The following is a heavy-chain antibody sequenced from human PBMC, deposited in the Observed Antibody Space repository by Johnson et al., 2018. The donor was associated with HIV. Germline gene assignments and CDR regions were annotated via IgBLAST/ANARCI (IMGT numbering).Heavy chain of an antibody. D-gene: IGHD6-13*01. J-gene: IGHJ3*02. CDR3: ARFRSRWYPFDAFDI. CDR2: ISYDGSNK. CDR1: GFTFSSYA. V-gene: IGHV3-30*14. Sequence: QVQLVESGGGVVQPGRSLRLSCAASGFTFSSYAMHWVRQAPGKGLEWVAVISYDGSNKYYADSVKGRFTISRDNSKNTLYLQINSLRAEDTAVYYCARFRSRWYPFDAFDIWGQGTMVTVSS.